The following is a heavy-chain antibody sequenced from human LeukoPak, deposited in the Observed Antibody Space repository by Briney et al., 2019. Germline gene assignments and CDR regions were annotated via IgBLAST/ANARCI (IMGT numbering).Heavy chain of an antibody. J-gene: IGHJ4*02. V-gene: IGHV4-39*01. CDR2: IYYSGST. CDR1: GGSIGSSSYY. Sequence: PSETLSLICTVSGGSIGSSSYYWGWIRQPPGKGLEWIGSIYYSGSTYYNPSLKSRVTISVDTSKNQFSLKLSSVTAADTAVYYCARHIWFGDMGDYWGQGTLVTVSS. D-gene: IGHD3-10*01. CDR3: ARHIWFGDMGDY.